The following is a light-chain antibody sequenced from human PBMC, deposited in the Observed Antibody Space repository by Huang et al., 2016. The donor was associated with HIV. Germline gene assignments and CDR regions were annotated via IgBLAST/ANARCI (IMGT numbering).Light chain of an antibody. CDR2: GSS. J-gene: IGKJ1*01. CDR3: QQSYSNPRT. CDR1: QNIDSD. Sequence: DIQMTQSPSSLSASVGYRVTITCRASQNIDSDLNWYQQKPGKAPKLLIYGSSTLGSGVPSRFSGSGSGTDFTLTVSRLQPEDFATYYCQQSYSNPRTFGQGTKVEVK. V-gene: IGKV1-39*01.